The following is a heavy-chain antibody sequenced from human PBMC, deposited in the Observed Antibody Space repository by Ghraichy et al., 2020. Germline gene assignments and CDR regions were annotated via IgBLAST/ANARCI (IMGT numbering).Heavy chain of an antibody. D-gene: IGHD1-26*01. CDR3: ARDRSAGATDY. V-gene: IGHV3-7*03. Sequence: GESRNISCAASGFAFRNSWMSWVRQAPGKGLEWVANINQDGKTINYVDSVKGRFTISRDNAKNSLFLQMDSLRGDDTAVYYCARDRSAGATDYWGQGILVTVSS. CDR2: INQDGKTI. CDR1: GFAFRNSW. J-gene: IGHJ4*02.